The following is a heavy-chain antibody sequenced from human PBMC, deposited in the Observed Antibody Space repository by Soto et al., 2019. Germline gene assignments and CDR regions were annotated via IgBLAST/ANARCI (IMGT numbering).Heavy chain of an antibody. V-gene: IGHV3-23*01. CDR2: ISGSGGSA. D-gene: IGHD3-3*01. Sequence: EVQLLESGGGWVQPGGSLRLSCAASGFTFSSYDMSWVRQAPGKGLEWVSAISGSGGSAYYADSVKGRFTISRDNSKNTLYVQMNSLRSEDTAIYYCANEDDLWTNGHFNIWGQGTLVTVSS. CDR3: ANEDDLWTNGHFNI. CDR1: GFTFSSYD. J-gene: IGHJ3*02.